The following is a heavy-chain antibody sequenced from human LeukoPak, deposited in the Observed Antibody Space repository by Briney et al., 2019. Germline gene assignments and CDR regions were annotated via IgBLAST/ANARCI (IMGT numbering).Heavy chain of an antibody. Sequence: KPGGSLRLSCAASGFTFSSYSMNWVRQAPGKGLEWVSSISSSSSYIYYADSVKGRFTIFRDNAKHSLYLQMNSLRAEDTDVYYCPGGVNYFLFDYGGQEPWSPSPQ. CDR3: PGGVNYFLFDY. V-gene: IGHV3-21*01. J-gene: IGHJ4*01. CDR2: ISSSSSYI. D-gene: IGHD4/OR15-4a*01. CDR1: GFTFSSYS.